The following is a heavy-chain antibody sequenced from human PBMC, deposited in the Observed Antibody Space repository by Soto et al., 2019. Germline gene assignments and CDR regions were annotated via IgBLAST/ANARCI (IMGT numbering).Heavy chain of an antibody. Sequence: EVQLVESGGGLVKPGGSLRLSCAASGFTFSSYSMNWVRQAPGKGLEWVSSISSSSSYIYYADSVKGRFTISRDNAKNSLYLQMNSLRAEDTAVHYCARYCTNGVCYTDYYYYGMDVWGQGTTVTVSS. D-gene: IGHD2-8*01. J-gene: IGHJ6*02. V-gene: IGHV3-21*01. CDR3: ARYCTNGVCYTDYYYYGMDV. CDR2: ISSSSSYI. CDR1: GFTFSSYS.